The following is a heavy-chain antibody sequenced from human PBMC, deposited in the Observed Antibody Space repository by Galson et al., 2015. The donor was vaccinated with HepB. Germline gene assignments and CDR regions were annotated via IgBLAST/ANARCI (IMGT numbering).Heavy chain of an antibody. D-gene: IGHD3-22*01. CDR3: AGLSSGYYTFEY. CDR1: GGTFSSYA. V-gene: IGHV1-69*13. Sequence: SVKVSCKASGGTFSSYAISWVRQAPGQGLEWMGGIIPIFGTANYAQKFQGRVTITADESTSTAYMELSSLRSEDTAVYYCAGLSSGYYTFEYWGQGTLVTVSS. CDR2: IIPIFGTA. J-gene: IGHJ4*02.